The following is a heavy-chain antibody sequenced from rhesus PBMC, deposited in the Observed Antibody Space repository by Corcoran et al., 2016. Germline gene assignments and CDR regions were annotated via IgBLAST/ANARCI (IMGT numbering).Heavy chain of an antibody. Sequence: QVQLQESGPGVVKPSETLSLTCAVSGYSINTYYLWSCIRQSPGKGREGIVHIGGSIDRTNYNPTIKSVVTITKETTKNQFSRNLMSVTAADTAMYYCGRSGSSWASFANWGQGVLVTVSS. CDR1: GYSINTYYL. J-gene: IGHJ4*01. CDR2: IGGSIDRT. D-gene: IGHD6-13*01. V-gene: IGHV4-127*01. CDR3: GRSGSSWASFAN.